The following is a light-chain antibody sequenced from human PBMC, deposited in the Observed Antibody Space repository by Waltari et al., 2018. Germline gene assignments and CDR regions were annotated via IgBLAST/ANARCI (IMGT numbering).Light chain of an antibody. CDR3: QQYYSSPQT. J-gene: IGKJ1*01. CDR1: QIICHNSNNKTY. CDR2: WAS. Sequence: DIVMTQSPDSLAVSLGERATINCKSSQIICHNSNNKTYLAWYQQKSGQPPKVLIYWASTRDFGVPDRCSGIGSATDFTLTISSRQAEDVAVYYCQQYYSSPQTFGQGTKVEIK. V-gene: IGKV4-1*01.